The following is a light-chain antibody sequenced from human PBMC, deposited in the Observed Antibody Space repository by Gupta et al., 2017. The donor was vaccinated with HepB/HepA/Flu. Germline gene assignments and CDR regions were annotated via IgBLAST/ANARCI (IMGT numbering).Light chain of an antibody. CDR2: EAS. CDR1: QSVSSY. V-gene: IGKV3-11*01. J-gene: IGKJ4*01. CDR3: QQRSNWPLALT. Sequence: EIVLTQSPATLSLSPGERATLSCRASQSVSSYLAWYQQKPGQAPRLLIYEASNRATGIPARFSGSGSGTDFTLTISSLEPEDFAVYYCQQRSNWPLALTFGGGTTVEIK.